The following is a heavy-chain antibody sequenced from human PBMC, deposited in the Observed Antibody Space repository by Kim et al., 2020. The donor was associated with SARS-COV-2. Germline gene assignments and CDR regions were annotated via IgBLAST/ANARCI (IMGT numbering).Heavy chain of an antibody. Sequence: ASVKVSCKASGYTFTSYGISWVRQAPGQGLEWMGWISAYNGNTNYAQKLQGRVTMTTDTSTSTAYMELRSLRSDDTAVYYCARGSMVRGVIFPGQDDAFDIWGQGTMVTVSS. D-gene: IGHD3-10*01. CDR1: GYTFTSYG. CDR2: ISAYNGNT. V-gene: IGHV1-18*04. CDR3: ARGSMVRGVIFPGQDDAFDI. J-gene: IGHJ3*02.